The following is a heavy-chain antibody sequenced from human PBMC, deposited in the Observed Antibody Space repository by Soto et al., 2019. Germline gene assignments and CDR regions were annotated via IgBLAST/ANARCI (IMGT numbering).Heavy chain of an antibody. CDR1: GYSFTDYH. CDR3: ARGDSTDCSNGVCSFFYNHDMDV. Sequence: QVQLVQSGAEVKKPGASVKVSCKASGYSFTDYHIHWVRQAPGQGLEWLGRINPKSGGTSTAQKLKGWVTMTTDTSISTASMELTRLTSDDTAIYYCARGDSTDCSNGVCSFFYNHDMDVWGQGTTVTVSS. J-gene: IGHJ6*02. D-gene: IGHD2-8*01. CDR2: INPKSGGT. V-gene: IGHV1-2*04.